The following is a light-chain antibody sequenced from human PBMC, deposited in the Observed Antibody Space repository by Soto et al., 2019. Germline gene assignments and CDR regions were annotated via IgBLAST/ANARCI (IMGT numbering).Light chain of an antibody. V-gene: IGKV1-5*01. CDR2: YAS. Sequence: DIQMTQFPSTLSASVGDRVTITCRASQSIRSWLAWYQQKPGKAPKVLIYYASNLESGVPSRFSGSGSGTEFTLTISSLQLDDFATYYCQQYNSYSSFGPGTKVDI. J-gene: IGKJ3*01. CDR3: QQYNSYSS. CDR1: QSIRSW.